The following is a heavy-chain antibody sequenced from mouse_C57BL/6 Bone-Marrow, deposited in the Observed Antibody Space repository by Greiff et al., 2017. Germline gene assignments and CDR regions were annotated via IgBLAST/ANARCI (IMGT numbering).Heavy chain of an antibody. CDR2: IYPGSGST. D-gene: IGHD1-1*01. CDR3: ARSGYYGSSWYFDG. J-gene: IGHJ1*03. V-gene: IGHV1-55*01. CDR1: GYTFTSYW. Sequence: QVQLQQPGAELVKPGASVKMSCKASGYTFTSYWITWVKQRPGQGLEWIGDIYPGSGSTNYNEKFKSKATLTVDTSSSPAYMQLSSLTSEDSAVYCCARSGYYGSSWYFDGWGTEATVAVAS.